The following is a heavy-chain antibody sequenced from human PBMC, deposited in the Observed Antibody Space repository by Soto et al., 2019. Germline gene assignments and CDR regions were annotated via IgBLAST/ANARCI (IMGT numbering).Heavy chain of an antibody. V-gene: IGHV3-23*01. CDR3: AKARYSSNHKDYYYYYGMDV. D-gene: IGHD6-13*01. J-gene: IGHJ6*02. Sequence: EVQLLESGGGLVQPGGSLRLSCAASGFTFSSYAMSWVRQAPGKGLEWVSAISGSGGSTYYADSVKGRFTISRDNSKNTLYLQMNSLRAEDTAVYYCAKARYSSNHKDYYYYYGMDVWGQGTTVTVSS. CDR1: GFTFSSYA. CDR2: ISGSGGST.